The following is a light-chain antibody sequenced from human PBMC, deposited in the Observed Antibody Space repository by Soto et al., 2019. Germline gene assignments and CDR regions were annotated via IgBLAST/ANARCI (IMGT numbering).Light chain of an antibody. Sequence: RLTQSPSSLSASVGDTVTISCRASQDISTYLAWYQQKPGKAPTLLIFGASSLHNGVPPRFAGSGSGSEFTLTINRLQPDDFATYCCQHYTLYSAHFGQWTRL. J-gene: IGKJ5*01. V-gene: IGKV1-5*01. CDR2: GAS. CDR3: QHYTLYSAH. CDR1: QDISTY.